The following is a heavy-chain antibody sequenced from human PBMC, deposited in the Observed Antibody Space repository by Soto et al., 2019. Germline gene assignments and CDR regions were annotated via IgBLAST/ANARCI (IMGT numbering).Heavy chain of an antibody. CDR1: GGSISSGGYY. D-gene: IGHD2-21*01. J-gene: IGHJ5*02. Sequence: SETLSLTCTVSGGSISSGGYYWSWIRQHPGKGLEWIGYIYYSGSTYYNPSLKSRVTISVDTSKNQFSLKLSSVTAADTAVYYCARLGAYYQSLDPWGPGTLVTVSS. V-gene: IGHV4-31*03. CDR2: IYYSGST. CDR3: ARLGAYYQSLDP.